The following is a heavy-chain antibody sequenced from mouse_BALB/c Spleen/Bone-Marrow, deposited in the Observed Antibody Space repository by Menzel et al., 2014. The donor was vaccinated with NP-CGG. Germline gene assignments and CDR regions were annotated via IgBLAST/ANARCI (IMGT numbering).Heavy chain of an antibody. CDR2: IRPGGST. CDR1: GFSLISYG. D-gene: IGHD2-4*01. J-gene: IGHJ4*01. Sequence: VKLMESGPGLEESSQSLSISCTVSGFSLISYGVHWIRQRPGKGLEWLGVIRPGGSTNYNSALMSRLSISKDNSKSQVFLKMNSLQSDDTAMYYCARDLYYDYDVGAMDCWGQGTSVTVSS. V-gene: IGHV2-9*02. CDR3: ARDLYYDYDVGAMDC.